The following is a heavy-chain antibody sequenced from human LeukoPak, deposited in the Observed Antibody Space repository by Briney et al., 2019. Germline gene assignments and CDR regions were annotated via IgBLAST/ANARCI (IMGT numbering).Heavy chain of an antibody. CDR1: GGSFSGYY. CDR3: ARGKVIAAAFDY. Sequence: SETLSLTCAVYGGSFSGYYWSWIRQPPGKGLEWIGEINHSGSTNYNPSLKSRVTISVDTSKNQFSLKLSSVTAADTAVYYCARGKVIAAAFDYWGQGTLVTVSP. D-gene: IGHD6-13*01. J-gene: IGHJ4*02. V-gene: IGHV4-34*01. CDR2: INHSGST.